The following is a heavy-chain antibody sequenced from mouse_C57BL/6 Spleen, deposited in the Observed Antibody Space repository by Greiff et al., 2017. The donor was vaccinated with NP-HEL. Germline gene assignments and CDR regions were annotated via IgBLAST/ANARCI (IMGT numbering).Heavy chain of an antibody. Sequence: VQLQQSGAELVRPGASVTLSCKASGYTFTDYEMNWVKQTPVHGLEWIGAIDPETGGTAYNQKFKGKAILTADKSSSTAYMELRSLTSEDSAVYYCTRRRGVPAMDYWGQGTSVTVSS. CDR3: TRRRGVPAMDY. V-gene: IGHV1-15*01. CDR1: GYTFTDYE. CDR2: IDPETGGT. J-gene: IGHJ4*01.